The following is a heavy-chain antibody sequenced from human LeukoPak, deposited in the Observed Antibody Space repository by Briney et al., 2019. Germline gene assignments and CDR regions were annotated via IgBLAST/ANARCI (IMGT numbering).Heavy chain of an antibody. CDR1: GFTFSDYA. J-gene: IGHJ4*02. Sequence: PGGSLRLSCAASGFTFSDYAMNWVRQAPGKGLEWVAIISHDGTNKYHADSVKGRFTISRDNSKNTLFLQMNCLRAEDSALYLCARDFGGLRWNYYFDYWGQGTLVTVST. CDR3: ARDFGGLRWNYYFDY. CDR2: ISHDGTNK. V-gene: IGHV3-30*04. D-gene: IGHD4-23*01.